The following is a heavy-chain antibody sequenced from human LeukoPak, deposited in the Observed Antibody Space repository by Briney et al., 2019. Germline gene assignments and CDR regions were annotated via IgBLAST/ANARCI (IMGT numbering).Heavy chain of an antibody. CDR1: GGSISSSSYY. V-gene: IGHV4-39*07. CDR2: IYYSGST. CDR3: ARSTPDYDFWSGYYTAYYYYMDV. J-gene: IGHJ6*03. D-gene: IGHD3-3*01. Sequence: PSETLSLTCTVSGGSISSSSYYWGWIRQPPGKGLEWIGSIYYSGSTYYNPSLKSRVTISVDTSKNQFSLKLSSVTAADTAVYYCARSTPDYDFWSGYYTAYYYYMDVWGKGTTVTVSS.